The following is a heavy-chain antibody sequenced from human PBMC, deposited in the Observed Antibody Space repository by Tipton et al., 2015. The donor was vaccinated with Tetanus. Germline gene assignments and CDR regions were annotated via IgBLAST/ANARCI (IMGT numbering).Heavy chain of an antibody. CDR2: INHSGST. J-gene: IGHJ3*01. CDR1: DGPVSSGGFY. V-gene: IGHV4-39*01. D-gene: IGHD4-17*01. CDR3: ARPSTTVTPRAFDV. Sequence: TLSLTCSVSDGPVSSGGFYWGWIRQAPGKGLEWIGEINHSGSTNHNPSLKSRVTLSVDTSKNRFSLKLTSVTAADAAVYYCARPSTTVTPRAFDVWGQGTMVTVSS.